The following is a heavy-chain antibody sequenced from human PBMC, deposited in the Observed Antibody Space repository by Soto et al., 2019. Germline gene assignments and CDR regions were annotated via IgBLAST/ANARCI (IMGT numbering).Heavy chain of an antibody. CDR2: IKSKTDGGTT. CDR1: GLTFSNAR. Sequence: GVSLRLSCVASGLTFSNARMSWVRQAPGKGLEWAGCIKSKTDGGTTDYAAPVKGRFTISRDDSKNTLYLQMNRMKTGDTAVYYCTTYSPHMDVWDRGTTVAVSS. J-gene: IGHJ6*02. V-gene: IGHV3-15*01. CDR3: TTYSPHMDV. D-gene: IGHD4-4*01.